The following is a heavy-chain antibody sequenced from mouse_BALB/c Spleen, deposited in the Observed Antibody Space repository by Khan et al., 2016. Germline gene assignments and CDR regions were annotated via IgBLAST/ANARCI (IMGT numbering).Heavy chain of an antibody. J-gene: IGHJ1*01. D-gene: IGHD1-2*01. Sequence: EVKLLESGPGLVKPSQSLSLTCTVTGYSITSDYAWNWIRQFPGNKLEWMGYISYSGSTNYKPSLKSRNPITRDTSKNQFFLQLNSVTTEYTATYYCARDYGYYYWYFDVWGAGTTVTVSS. CDR3: ARDYGYYYWYFDV. CDR2: ISYSGST. V-gene: IGHV3-2*02. CDR1: GYSITSDYA.